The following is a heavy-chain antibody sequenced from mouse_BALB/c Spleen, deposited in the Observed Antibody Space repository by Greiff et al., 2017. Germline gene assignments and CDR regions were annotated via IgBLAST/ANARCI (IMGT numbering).Heavy chain of an antibody. J-gene: IGHJ2*01. CDR2: ISSGGSYT. V-gene: IGHV5-9-3*01. CDR1: GFTFSSYA. Sequence: EVQVVESGGGLVKPGGSLKLSCAASGFTFSSYAMSWVRQTPEKRLEWVATISSGGSYTYYPDSVKGRFTISRDNAKNTLYLQMSSLRSEDTAMYYCASDQDYFDYWGQGTTLTVSS. D-gene: IGHD3-2*02. CDR3: ASDQDYFDY.